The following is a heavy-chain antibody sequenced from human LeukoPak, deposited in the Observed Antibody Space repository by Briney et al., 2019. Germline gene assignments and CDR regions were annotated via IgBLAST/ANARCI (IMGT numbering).Heavy chain of an antibody. CDR3: ARHRITFGGVTTGFDP. Sequence: SQTLSLTCTVSSGSISSGGYYWSWIRQHPGKGLEWIGYIYYSGSTYYNPSLKSRVTISVDTSKNQFSLKLSSVTAADTAVYYCARHRITFGGVTTGFDPWGQGTLVTVSS. CDR2: IYYSGST. D-gene: IGHD3-16*01. J-gene: IGHJ5*02. V-gene: IGHV4-31*03. CDR1: SGSISSGGYY.